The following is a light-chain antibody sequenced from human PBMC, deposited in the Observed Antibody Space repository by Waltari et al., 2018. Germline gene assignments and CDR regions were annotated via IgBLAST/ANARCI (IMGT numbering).Light chain of an antibody. V-gene: IGKV3-20*01. CDR3: QHYVSLPAT. CDR2: NVF. J-gene: IGKJ1*01. CDR1: QSLNRA. Sequence: IVLTQSPGTLSMSPGEWVTLSCRASQSLNRALAWYQQKPGQAPRLLIYNVFNRATDIPDRFSGSGSGTEFSLTISRLEPEDFAVYYCQHYVSLPATFGQGTRVEIK.